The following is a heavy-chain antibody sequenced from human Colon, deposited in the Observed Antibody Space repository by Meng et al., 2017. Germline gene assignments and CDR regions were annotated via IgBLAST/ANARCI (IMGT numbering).Heavy chain of an antibody. D-gene: IGHD2-2*01. V-gene: IGHV1-8*01. CDR3: ARTAMLDS. CDR1: GYTFTSTD. CDR2: MNPNNGNT. Sequence: QAQLVQSGAEVRKPGALVKVTCKASGYTFTSTDINWVRQATGRGLEWLGWMNPNNGNTGSAQKFQGRASMTRDTSIGTAYMELSGLTSEDTAVYYCARTAMLDSWGQGTLVTVSS. J-gene: IGHJ5*01.